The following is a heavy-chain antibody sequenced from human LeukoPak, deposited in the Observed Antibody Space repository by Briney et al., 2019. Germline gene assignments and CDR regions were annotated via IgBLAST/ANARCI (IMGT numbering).Heavy chain of an antibody. D-gene: IGHD3-10*01. J-gene: IGHJ3*02. CDR3: ARGGLGSYAFDI. CDR2: ISYDGSNK. CDR1: GFTVSRNY. V-gene: IGHV3-30-3*01. Sequence: GGSLRLSCAASGFTVSRNYMGWVRQAPGKGLEWVAVISYDGSNKYYADSVKGRFTISRDNSKNTLYLQMNSLRAEDTAVYYCARGGLGSYAFDIWGQGTMVTVSS.